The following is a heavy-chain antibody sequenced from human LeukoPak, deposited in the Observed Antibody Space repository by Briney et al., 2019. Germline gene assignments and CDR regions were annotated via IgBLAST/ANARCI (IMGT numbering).Heavy chain of an antibody. J-gene: IGHJ4*02. CDR2: TYYSGST. CDR3: ATTSGYSYGPAFDY. D-gene: IGHD5-18*01. Sequence: SETLSLTCTVSGGSISSYYWSWIRQPPGKGLEWIGYTYYSGSTNYNPSLKSRVTISVDTSKNQFSLKLSSVTAADTAVYYCATTSGYSYGPAFDYWGQGTLVTVSS. V-gene: IGHV4-59*01. CDR1: GGSISSYY.